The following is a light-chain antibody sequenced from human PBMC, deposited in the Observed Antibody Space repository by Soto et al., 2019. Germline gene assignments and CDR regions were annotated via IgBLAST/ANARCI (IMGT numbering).Light chain of an antibody. Sequence: QSVLTQPPSASGSPGQSVTISCTGTSSDVGGYNYVSWYQQHPGKAPKLMIYEVSKRPSGVPDRFSGSKSGNTASLTVSWLPAEDEADYYCSSYAGSNNLVVFGGGTKLTLL. CDR2: EVS. J-gene: IGLJ2*01. CDR3: SSYAGSNNLVV. CDR1: SSDVGGYNY. V-gene: IGLV2-8*01.